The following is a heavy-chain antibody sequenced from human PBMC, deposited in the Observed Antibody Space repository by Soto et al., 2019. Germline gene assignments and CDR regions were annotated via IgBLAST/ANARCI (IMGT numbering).Heavy chain of an antibody. D-gene: IGHD2-15*01. CDR1: GFTFNTYG. CDR3: ARGDCTGAYCYSWPFNYGVDV. J-gene: IGHJ6*02. V-gene: IGHV3-33*08. CDR2: IWYDGSNK. Sequence: QVQLVESGGGVVQPGGSLRLSCTTSGFTFNTYGMYWVRQAPGKGLEWVAIIWYDGSNKYYGDSVKGRFTISRDNSKNTLYPQMNSLRAEDRSLYCCARGDCTGAYCYSWPFNYGVDVWGQGTTVTVSS.